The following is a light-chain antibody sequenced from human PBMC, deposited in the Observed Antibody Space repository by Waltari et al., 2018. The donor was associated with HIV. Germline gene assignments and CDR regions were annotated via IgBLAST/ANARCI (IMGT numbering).Light chain of an antibody. Sequence: DIQMTQSPSPLSASVGDRVTITCRASQSISSWLAWYQQKPGEAPKLLIYKASSLESGVPSRFSGSGSGTEFTLTISSLQPDDFATYYCQQSRTFGQGTKVDIK. J-gene: IGKJ1*01. CDR3: QQSRT. V-gene: IGKV1-5*03. CDR2: KAS. CDR1: QSISSW.